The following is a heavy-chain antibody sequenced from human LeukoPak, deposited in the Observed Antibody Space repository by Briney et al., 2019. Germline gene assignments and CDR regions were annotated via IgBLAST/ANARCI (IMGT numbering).Heavy chain of an antibody. CDR2: IYSGGST. CDR3: ARAVVLTGSEYYFDS. CDR1: GFTVSSNY. D-gene: IGHD3-9*01. Sequence: GGSLRLSCAASGFTVSSNYMSWVRQAPGKGLEWVSVIYSGGSTYYADSVKGRFTISRDNSKNTVYLHCNSLSADDTAVYYCARAVVLTGSEYYFDSWGQGALVTVST. V-gene: IGHV3-53*01. J-gene: IGHJ4*02.